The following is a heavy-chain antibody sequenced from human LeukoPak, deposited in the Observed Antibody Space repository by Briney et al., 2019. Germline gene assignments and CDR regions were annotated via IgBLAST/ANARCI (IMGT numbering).Heavy chain of an antibody. V-gene: IGHV3-30*02. Sequence: PGGSLRLSCAASGFTFSNYGMHWVRQAPGKGLEWVAFIRYDGSNEYYADSVKGRFTISRDNSKSTLYLQMNSLRAEDTAVYYCANDYYDSSGYLIGPFDYWGQGTLVTVSS. CDR3: ANDYYDSSGYLIGPFDY. CDR1: GFTFSNYG. CDR2: IRYDGSNE. J-gene: IGHJ4*02. D-gene: IGHD3-22*01.